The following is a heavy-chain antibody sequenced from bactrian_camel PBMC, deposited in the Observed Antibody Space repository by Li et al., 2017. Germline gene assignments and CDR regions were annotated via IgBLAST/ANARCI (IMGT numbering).Heavy chain of an antibody. CDR1: GYTYSGHC. Sequence: QVQLVESGGGSVQAGGSLRLSCAFSGYTYSGHCMGWFRQAPGKEREDVAHLDKDGTTRYVESVKGRFTISKDDTKDIFYLQMNDLKPEDTAVYYCVTSNWWHLYTQLEHWGQGTQVTVS. J-gene: IGHJ4*01. D-gene: IGHD7*01. CDR2: LDKDGTT. V-gene: IGHV3S9*01. CDR3: VTSNWWHLYTQLEH.